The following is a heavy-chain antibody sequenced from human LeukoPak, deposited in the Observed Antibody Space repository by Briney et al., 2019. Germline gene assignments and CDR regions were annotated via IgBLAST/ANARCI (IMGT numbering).Heavy chain of an antibody. J-gene: IGHJ4*02. Sequence: ASVKVSCKASGYTFTSYDINWVRQATGQGLEWMGWMNPNSGNTGYAQKFQGRVTMTRNTSISTAYMELSSLRSEDTAVYYCARHSAYYYDSSGPYFDYWGQGTLVTVSS. V-gene: IGHV1-8*01. D-gene: IGHD3-22*01. CDR1: GYTFTSYD. CDR2: MNPNSGNT. CDR3: ARHSAYYYDSSGPYFDY.